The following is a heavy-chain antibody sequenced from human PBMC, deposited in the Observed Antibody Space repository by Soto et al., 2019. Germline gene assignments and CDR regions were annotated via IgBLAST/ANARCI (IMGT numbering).Heavy chain of an antibody. CDR3: AVVVPARFDH. CDR1: GGSISSGGYY. V-gene: IGHV4-31*03. CDR2: IYYSGST. J-gene: IGHJ5*02. D-gene: IGHD2-2*01. Sequence: QVQLQESGPGLVKPSQTLSLTCTVSGGSISSGGYYWSWIRQHPGKGLEWIGYIYYSGSTYYNPSRKRRVTISVDTPKNQSTLKLSSVTAADTAVYYCAVVVPARFDHGGQGTLVTVSS.